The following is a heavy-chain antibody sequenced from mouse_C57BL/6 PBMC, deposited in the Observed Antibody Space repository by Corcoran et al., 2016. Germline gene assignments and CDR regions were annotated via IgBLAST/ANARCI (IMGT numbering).Heavy chain of an antibody. V-gene: IGHV9-3*01. D-gene: IGHD1-1*01. Sequence: QIQLVQSGPELKKPGETVKISCKASGYTFTTYGMSWVKQAPGKGLKWMGWINTYSGVPTYADDFKGRFAFSLETSASTAYLQINNLKNEDTATYSFARFQFILTVLPKYSYAMDYWVKEPQSPSPQ. CDR3: ARFQFILTVLPKYSYAMDY. CDR2: INTYSGVP. J-gene: IGHJ4*01. CDR1: GYTFTTYG.